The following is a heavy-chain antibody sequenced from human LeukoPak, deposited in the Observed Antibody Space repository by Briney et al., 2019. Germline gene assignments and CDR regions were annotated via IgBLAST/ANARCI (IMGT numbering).Heavy chain of an antibody. CDR3: ARDARPYYDSSDDAFDI. CDR2: FDPEDGET. CDR1: GYTLTELS. Sequence: GASVKVSCKVSGYTLTELSMHWVRQAPGKGLEWMGGFDPEDGETIYAQKFQGRVTITRDTSASTAYMELSSLRSEDTAVYYCARDARPYYDSSDDAFDIWGQGTMVTVSS. D-gene: IGHD3-22*01. J-gene: IGHJ3*02. V-gene: IGHV1-24*01.